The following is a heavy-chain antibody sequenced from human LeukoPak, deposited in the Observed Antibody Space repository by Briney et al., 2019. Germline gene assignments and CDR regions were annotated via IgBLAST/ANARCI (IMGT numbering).Heavy chain of an antibody. CDR3: AREAWFGKLLYVDH. CDR1: GFTFGSYG. D-gene: IGHD3-10*01. J-gene: IGHJ4*02. Sequence: PGGSLRLSCAASGFTFGSYGMHWVRQAPGKGLEWVAIIWYDGSNAYYADSVKGRFTISRDNSKNTLYLQMNCLRAEDTAVYYCAREAWFGKLLYVDHWGQGTLVTVSS. V-gene: IGHV3-33*01. CDR2: IWYDGSNA.